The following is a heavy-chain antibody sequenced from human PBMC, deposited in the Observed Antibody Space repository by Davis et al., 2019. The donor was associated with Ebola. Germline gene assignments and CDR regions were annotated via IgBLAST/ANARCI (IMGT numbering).Heavy chain of an antibody. CDR2: IKQDGSEE. CDR1: GFTFKTYW. J-gene: IGHJ6*02. Sequence: PGGSLRLSCEASGFTFKTYWMSWVRQTAGKGLEWVAKIKQDGSEENYVDSAKDRFTISRDNAKNKLYLQMSSLRADDTAVYYCARTYYYYDMDVWGQGTTVIVSS. CDR3: ARTYYYYDMDV. V-gene: IGHV3-7*01.